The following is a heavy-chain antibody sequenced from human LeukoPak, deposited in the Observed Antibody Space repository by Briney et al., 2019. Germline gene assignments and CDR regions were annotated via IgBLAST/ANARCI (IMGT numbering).Heavy chain of an antibody. J-gene: IGHJ4*02. Sequence: AGSLRLSCAASGFTFNNYAMSWVRQAPGKGLEWVSIISDRGGTTYYADSVKGRFTIARDNSRNTLYLQMNSPRVEDTAIYYCAKDARSVYSSSWYYFDSWGQGTLVTVSS. CDR1: GFTFNNYA. D-gene: IGHD6-13*01. CDR2: ISDRGGTT. V-gene: IGHV3-23*01. CDR3: AKDARSVYSSSWYYFDS.